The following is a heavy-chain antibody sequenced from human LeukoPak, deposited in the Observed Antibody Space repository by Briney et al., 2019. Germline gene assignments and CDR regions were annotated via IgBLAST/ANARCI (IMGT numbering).Heavy chain of an antibody. J-gene: IGHJ4*02. V-gene: IGHV3-21*01. D-gene: IGHD3-10*01. Sequence: GGSLRLSCAASGFTFSSYSMNWVRQAPGKGLEWVSSISSSSSYIYYADSVKGRFTLSRDNAKNSLYLQMNSLRAEDTAVYYCARDSMVRGVIVPDYWGQGTLVTVSS. CDR2: ISSSSSYI. CDR1: GFTFSSYS. CDR3: ARDSMVRGVIVPDY.